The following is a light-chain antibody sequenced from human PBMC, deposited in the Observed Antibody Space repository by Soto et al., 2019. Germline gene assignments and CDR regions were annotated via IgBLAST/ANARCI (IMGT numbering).Light chain of an antibody. V-gene: IGLV2-11*01. Sequence: QSVLTQPRSVSGSPGKSVTISCTGTSSDIGGHISVSWFQQHAGKAPKLMIYDVSKRPSGVPDRFSGSKSGNTASLTISGLQAEDEADYYCCSSAGAFYVFGSGTKLTVL. CDR1: SSDIGGHIS. CDR2: DVS. J-gene: IGLJ1*01. CDR3: CSSAGAFYV.